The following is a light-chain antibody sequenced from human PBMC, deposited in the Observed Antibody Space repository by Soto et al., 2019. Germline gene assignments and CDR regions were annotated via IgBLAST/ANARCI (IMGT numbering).Light chain of an antibody. CDR2: RAS. V-gene: IGKV3-15*01. Sequence: EIVMTQSPATLSVSPGERATLSCRDSQSVSNTLAWYQQKRGQAPRLLIYRASIRAPGIPARFSGGGSGTEFTLTISSLQSEDFAVYYCQQYNNWPYTFGQGTKLEIK. CDR3: QQYNNWPYT. CDR1: QSVSNT. J-gene: IGKJ2*01.